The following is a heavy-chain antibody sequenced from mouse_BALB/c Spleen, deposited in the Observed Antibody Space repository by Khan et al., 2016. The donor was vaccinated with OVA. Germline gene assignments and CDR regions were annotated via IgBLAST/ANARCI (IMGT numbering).Heavy chain of an antibody. Sequence: EVMLVESGGGLVQPGGSRKLSCAASGFTFSRFGMHWVRQAPEKGLEWVAYISSGSSTIYYADTVKGRFNISRDNPKNTLFLQMTSLRSEDTAMYYCARDSNFYYWGQGTTLTVSS. J-gene: IGHJ2*01. CDR3: ARDSNFYY. CDR2: ISSGSSTI. V-gene: IGHV5-17*02. CDR1: GFTFSRFG.